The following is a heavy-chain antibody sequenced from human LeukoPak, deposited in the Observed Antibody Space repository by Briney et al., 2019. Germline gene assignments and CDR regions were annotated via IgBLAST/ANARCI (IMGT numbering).Heavy chain of an antibody. D-gene: IGHD3-10*01. CDR1: GFTFSRNA. CDR3: ARQVRYYGSGSFGP. CDR2: INHSGST. Sequence: KPGGSLRLSCTASGFTFSRNAMSWVRQAPGKGLEWIGEINHSGSTNYNPSLKSRVTISVDTSKNQFSLKLSSVTAADTAVYYCARQVRYYGSGSFGPWGQGTLVTVSS. V-gene: IGHV4-34*01. J-gene: IGHJ5*02.